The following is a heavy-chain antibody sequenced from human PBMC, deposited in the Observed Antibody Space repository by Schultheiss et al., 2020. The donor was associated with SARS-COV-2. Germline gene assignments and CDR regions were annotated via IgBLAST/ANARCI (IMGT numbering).Heavy chain of an antibody. CDR3: ATLGRYFDWLSGGVAFDI. D-gene: IGHD3-9*01. V-gene: IGHV1-3*01. Sequence: GESLKISCKASGYTFTSYAMHWVRQAPGQRLEWMGWINAGNGNTKYSQKFQGRVTITRDTSASTAYMELSSLRSEDTAVYYCATLGRYFDWLSGGVAFDIWGQGTMVTVSS. J-gene: IGHJ3*02. CDR1: GYTFTSYA. CDR2: INAGNGNT.